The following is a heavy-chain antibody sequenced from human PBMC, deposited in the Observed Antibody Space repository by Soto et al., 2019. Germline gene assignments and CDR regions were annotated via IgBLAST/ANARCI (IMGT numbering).Heavy chain of an antibody. Sequence: QLQLQESGPGLVKPSETLSLTCTVSGGSISSSGYYWAWIRQPPEKGPEWVASIYYNGNTYYNPFLKSRLIISGDTYQNQFSLKLRSVTVADVAVCYCVRHEQGPAFVPWGQGTLVTVSS. J-gene: IGHJ5*02. V-gene: IGHV4-39*01. CDR3: VRHEQGPAFVP. D-gene: IGHD6-13*01. CDR1: GGSISSSGYY. CDR2: IYYNGNT.